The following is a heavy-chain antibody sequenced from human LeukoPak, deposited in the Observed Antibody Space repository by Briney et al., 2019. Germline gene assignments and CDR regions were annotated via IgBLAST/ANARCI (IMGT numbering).Heavy chain of an antibody. CDR3: ARDGGGYCSGGSCYVADWFDP. Sequence: PRASVKVSCKASGYTFTGYYMHWLRQAPGQGLEWMGWIHPNSGATNCAQRFQGRVTLTTETSISTAYMDLTSLRSDDTAVYYCARDGGGYCSGGSCYVADWFDPWGQGTLVTVSS. J-gene: IGHJ5*02. D-gene: IGHD2-15*01. CDR1: GYTFTGYY. V-gene: IGHV1-2*02. CDR2: IHPNSGAT.